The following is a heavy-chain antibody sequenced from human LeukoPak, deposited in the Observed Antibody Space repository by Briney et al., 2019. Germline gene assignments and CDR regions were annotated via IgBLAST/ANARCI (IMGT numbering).Heavy chain of an antibody. J-gene: IGHJ6*03. V-gene: IGHV1-69*13. CDR1: GYTFTSYD. CDR3: ARGPSSGWSDYYMDV. D-gene: IGHD6-19*01. CDR2: IIPIFGTA. Sequence: ASVKVSCKASGYTFTSYDINWVRQATGQGLEWMGGIIPIFGTANYAQKFQGRVTITADESTSTAYMELSSLRSEDTAVYYCARGPSSGWSDYYMDVWGKGTTVTVSS.